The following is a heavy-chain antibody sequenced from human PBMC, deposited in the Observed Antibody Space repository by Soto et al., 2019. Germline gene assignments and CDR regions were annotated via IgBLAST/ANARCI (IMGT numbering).Heavy chain of an antibody. D-gene: IGHD6-19*01. J-gene: IGHJ1*01. V-gene: IGHV1-3*01. Sequence: ASVKVSCKASGYTFTIYAMHWVLQAPGQRLEWMGWINAGNGNTKYSQKFQGRVTITRDTSASTAYMELSSLRSEDTAVYYCARARVAVAGTTYFQHWGQGTLVTVSS. CDR3: ARARVAVAGTTYFQH. CDR2: INAGNGNT. CDR1: GYTFTIYA.